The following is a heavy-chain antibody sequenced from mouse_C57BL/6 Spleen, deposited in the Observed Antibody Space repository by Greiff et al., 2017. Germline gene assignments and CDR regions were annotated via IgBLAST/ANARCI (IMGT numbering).Heavy chain of an antibody. CDR2: IDPASGNT. D-gene: IGHD2-2*01. CDR3: AKWEVLWLFAY. Sequence: VQLQQSVAELVRPGASVKLSCTASGFNINNSYMHWVKQRPEQGLEWIGRIDPASGNTKYAPKFQGKATLTADTSSNTAYLQLSSLTSEDTSFSYSAKWEVLWLFAYWGQGTLVTVSA. J-gene: IGHJ3*01. CDR1: GFNINNSY. V-gene: IGHV14-3*01.